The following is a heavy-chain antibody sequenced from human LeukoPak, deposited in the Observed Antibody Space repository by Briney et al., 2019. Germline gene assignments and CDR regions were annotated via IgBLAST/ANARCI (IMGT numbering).Heavy chain of an antibody. J-gene: IGHJ4*02. D-gene: IGHD2-21*01. V-gene: IGHV3-11*01. CDR1: GFTFSGYH. CDR2: ITGDSTK. CDR3: ARIYCGDDCSGNYYFDY. Sequence: GGSLRLSCAASGFTFSGYHMSWIRQAPGKGLEWVSYITGDSTKYYADSVKGRFTISRDNIKNSLDLQMNSLRAEDTAVYYCARIYCGDDCSGNYYFDYWGQGTLVTVSS.